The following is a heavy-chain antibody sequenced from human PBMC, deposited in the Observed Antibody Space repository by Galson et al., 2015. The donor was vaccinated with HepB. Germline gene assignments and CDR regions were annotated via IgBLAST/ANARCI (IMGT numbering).Heavy chain of an antibody. CDR3: ARRSSGWSIDY. V-gene: IGHV2-5*02. J-gene: IGHJ4*02. CDR1: GFSLSTSGVG. D-gene: IGHD6-19*01. Sequence: PALVKPTQTLTLTCTFSGFSLSTSGVGVGWIRQPPGKALEWLALIYWDVDKRYSPFLKSRLTITKDTSKNQVALTMTNMDPVDTATYYCARRSSGWSIDYWGQGTLVTVSS. CDR2: IYWDVDK.